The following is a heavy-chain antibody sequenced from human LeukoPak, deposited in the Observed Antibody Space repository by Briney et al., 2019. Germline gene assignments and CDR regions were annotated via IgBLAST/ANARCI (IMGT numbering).Heavy chain of an antibody. J-gene: IGHJ4*02. CDR3: VRDLPDGAFGY. V-gene: IGHV1-69*06. D-gene: IGHD3-16*01. CDR2: IIPIFGTA. Sequence: ASVKVSCTASVGTFSSYAISWVRQAPGQGLEWMGRIIPIFGTANYAQKFQGRVTITADKSTSTAYMELSSLRSEDTAVYYCVRDLPDGAFGYWGQGTLVTVSS. CDR1: VGTFSSYA.